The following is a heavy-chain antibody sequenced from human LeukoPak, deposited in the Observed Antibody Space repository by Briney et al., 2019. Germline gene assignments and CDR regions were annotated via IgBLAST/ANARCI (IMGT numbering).Heavy chain of an antibody. Sequence: SATLSLTCAVYGGSFSGYYWSWIRQPPGKGLEWIGEINHSGSTNYNPSLKSRVTISVDTSKNQFSLKLSSVTAADTAVYYCARPRIPAAGGYFQYWGQGTLVTVSS. D-gene: IGHD6-13*01. V-gene: IGHV4-34*01. CDR2: INHSGST. J-gene: IGHJ1*01. CDR1: GGSFSGYY. CDR3: ARPRIPAAGGYFQY.